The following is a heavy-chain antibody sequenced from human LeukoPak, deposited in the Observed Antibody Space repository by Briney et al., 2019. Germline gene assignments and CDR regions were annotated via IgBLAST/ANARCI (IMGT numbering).Heavy chain of an antibody. J-gene: IGHJ5*02. Sequence: PGGSLRLSCAASGSTFSSYAMSWVRQAPGKGLEWVSAISGSGGSTYYADSVKGRFTISRDNSKNTLYLQMNSLRAEDTAVYYCAKGVKYRPTYYYDSSGYPNWFDPWGQGTLVTVSS. CDR1: GSTFSSYA. CDR2: ISGSGGST. CDR3: AKGVKYRPTYYYDSSGYPNWFDP. D-gene: IGHD3-22*01. V-gene: IGHV3-23*01.